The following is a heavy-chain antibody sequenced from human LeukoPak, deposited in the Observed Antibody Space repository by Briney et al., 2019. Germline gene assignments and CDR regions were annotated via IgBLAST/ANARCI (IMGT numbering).Heavy chain of an antibody. V-gene: IGHV4-34*01. CDR1: GGSFSGYY. CDR2: INHSGST. D-gene: IGHD3-16*02. CDR3: ARGGRPRRDYVWGSYRYSWFDP. Sequence: PSETLSLTCAVYGGSFSGYYWSWIRQPPGKGLEWIGEINHSGSTNYNPSLKSRVTISVDTSKNQFSLKLSSVTAADTAVYYCARGGRPRRDYVWGSYRYSWFDPWGQGTLVTVSS. J-gene: IGHJ5*02.